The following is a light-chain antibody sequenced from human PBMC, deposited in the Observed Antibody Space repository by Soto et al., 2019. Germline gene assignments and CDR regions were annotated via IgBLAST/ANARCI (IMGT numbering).Light chain of an antibody. Sequence: QSALTQPPSVSGAPGQRVTISCTGSSSNIGAGYDVHWYQQFPGTAPRLLIYGNNNRPSGVPDRFSGSKSGTSASLAITGLQAEDEADYYCQSHDSGLSGSRVFGGGTKVTVL. CDR1: SSNIGAGYD. CDR3: QSHDSGLSGSRV. V-gene: IGLV1-40*01. CDR2: GNN. J-gene: IGLJ3*02.